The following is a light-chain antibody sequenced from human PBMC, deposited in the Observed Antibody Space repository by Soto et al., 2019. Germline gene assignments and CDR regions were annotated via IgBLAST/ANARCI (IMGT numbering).Light chain of an antibody. CDR1: QSVKTKY. V-gene: IGKV3D-20*02. CDR3: QHRSNWPPLT. J-gene: IGKJ4*01. CDR2: GVS. Sequence: EIVLTQSPGTLSLSPGERATLSCRASQSVKTKYLAWYQQKPGQAPRLRMSGVSSRATGIPDRFSGSGSGTDFNLTISRVEPEDFAVYYCQHRSNWPPLTFGGGTKVEIK.